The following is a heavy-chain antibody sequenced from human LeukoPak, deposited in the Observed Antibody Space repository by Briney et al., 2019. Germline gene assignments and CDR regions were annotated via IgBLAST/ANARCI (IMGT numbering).Heavy chain of an antibody. CDR2: IIPIFGTA. CDR1: GGTFSSYA. Sequence: GASVKVSCKASGGTFSSYAISWVRQATGQGLEWMGRIIPIFGTANYAQKFQGRVTITTDESTSTAYMELSSLRSEDTAVYYCASMDWNYGFDYWGQGTLVTVSS. J-gene: IGHJ4*02. D-gene: IGHD1-7*01. V-gene: IGHV1-69*05. CDR3: ASMDWNYGFDY.